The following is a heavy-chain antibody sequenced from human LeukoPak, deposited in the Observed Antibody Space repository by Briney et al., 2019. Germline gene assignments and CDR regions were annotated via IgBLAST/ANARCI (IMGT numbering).Heavy chain of an antibody. J-gene: IGHJ4*02. CDR3: ARNSVPTRIVGATRYFDY. Sequence: SETLSLTCTVSGGSISSSGYYWGWIRQPPGKGLEWIGSIYYSGSTYYNPSLKSRVTTSVDTSKNQFSLKLSSVTAADTAVYYCARNSVPTRIVGATRYFDYWGQGTLVTVSS. CDR1: GGSISSSGYY. CDR2: IYYSGST. V-gene: IGHV4-39*01. D-gene: IGHD1-26*01.